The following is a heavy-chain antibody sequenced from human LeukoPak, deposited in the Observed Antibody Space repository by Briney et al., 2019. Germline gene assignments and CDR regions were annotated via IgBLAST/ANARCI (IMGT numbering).Heavy chain of an antibody. V-gene: IGHV4-59*01. Sequence: PSETLSLTCTVSGGSISSYYWSWIRQPPGKGLEWIGYIYYSGSTNYNPSLKSRVTISVDTSKNQFSLKLSSVTAADTAVYYCASRDGYNSAWYFDLWGRGTLVTASS. D-gene: IGHD5-24*01. CDR1: GGSISSYY. CDR2: IYYSGST. CDR3: ASRDGYNSAWYFDL. J-gene: IGHJ2*01.